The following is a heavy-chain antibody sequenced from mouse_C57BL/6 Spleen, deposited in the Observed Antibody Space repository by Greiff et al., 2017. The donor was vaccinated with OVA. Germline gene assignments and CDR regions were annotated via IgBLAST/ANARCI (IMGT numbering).Heavy chain of an antibody. D-gene: IGHD1-1*01. CDR3: AYYFFAY. Sequence: EVKLQQSGPELVKPGASVKISCKASGYTFTDYYMNWVKQSHGKSLEWIGDINPNNGGTSYNQKFKGKATLTVDKSSSTAYMELRSLTSEDSAVYYCAYYFFAYWGQGTLVTVSA. V-gene: IGHV1-26*01. CDR1: GYTFTDYY. CDR2: INPNNGGT. J-gene: IGHJ3*01.